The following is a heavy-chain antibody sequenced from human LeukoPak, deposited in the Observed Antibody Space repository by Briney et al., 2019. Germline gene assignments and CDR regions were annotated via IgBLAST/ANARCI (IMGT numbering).Heavy chain of an antibody. CDR1: GGSISSYY. Sequence: SETLSLTCTVSGGSISSYYWSWIRQPAGKGLEWIGRIYTSGSTNYNPSLKSRITMSVDTSKNQFSLNLSSVTAADTAVYYCARRGADIVTMPAAKRGSFDFWGHGTMVTVSS. D-gene: IGHD2-15*01. V-gene: IGHV4-4*07. J-gene: IGHJ3*01. CDR2: IYTSGST. CDR3: ARRGADIVTMPAAKRGSFDF.